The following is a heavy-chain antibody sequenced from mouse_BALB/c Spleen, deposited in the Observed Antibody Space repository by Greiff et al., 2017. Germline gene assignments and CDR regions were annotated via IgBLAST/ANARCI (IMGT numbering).Heavy chain of an antibody. CDR3: ARSDFYYAMDY. J-gene: IGHJ4*01. CDR1: GYSITSDYA. CDR2: ISYSGST. V-gene: IGHV3-2*02. Sequence: EVKLLESGPGLVKPSQSLSLTCTVTGYSITSDYAWNWIRQFPGNKLEWMGYISYSGSTSYNPSLKSRISITRDTSKNQFFLQLNSVTTEDTATYYCARSDFYYAMDYWGQGTSVTVSS.